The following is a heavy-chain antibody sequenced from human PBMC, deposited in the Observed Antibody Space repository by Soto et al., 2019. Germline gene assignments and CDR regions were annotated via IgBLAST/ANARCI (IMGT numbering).Heavy chain of an antibody. Sequence: SETLSLTCAVYGGSFSGYYWSWIRQPPGKGLEWIGEINHSGSTNYNPSLKSRVTISVDTSKNQFSLKLSSVTATDTAVYYCARGPYSTITMVRGARFRYWGQGTLVTVSS. CDR1: GGSFSGYY. J-gene: IGHJ4*02. V-gene: IGHV4-34*01. CDR3: ARGPYSTITMVRGARFRY. D-gene: IGHD3-10*01. CDR2: INHSGST.